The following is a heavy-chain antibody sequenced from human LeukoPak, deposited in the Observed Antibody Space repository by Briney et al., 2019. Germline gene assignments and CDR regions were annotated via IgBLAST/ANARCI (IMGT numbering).Heavy chain of an antibody. Sequence: GGSLSLSCTASGFTFSSYWMTWVRQAPGKGLEWVANIENDGSGKNYVDSVKGRFTISRDNSKNTLYLQMNSLRAEDTAVYYCAKDMYYYDSSGYYLMGFDYWGQGTLVTVSS. CDR2: IENDGSGK. CDR1: GFTFSSYW. D-gene: IGHD3-22*01. CDR3: AKDMYYYDSSGYYLMGFDY. J-gene: IGHJ4*02. V-gene: IGHV3-7*03.